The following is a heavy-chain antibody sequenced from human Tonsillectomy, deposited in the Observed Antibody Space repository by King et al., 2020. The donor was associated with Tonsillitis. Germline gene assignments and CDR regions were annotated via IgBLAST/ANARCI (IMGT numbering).Heavy chain of an antibody. Sequence: QLQESGPGLVKPSDTLSLTCTVSGGSISSSIYYWGWIRQPPGKGLEWIGSIYYSGNTYYNPSLKSRVTISLGTSKNQFSLKLSSLTAADTAVYYCARLNGDYPDYWGRGTQVTVSS. CDR3: ARLNGDYPDY. CDR1: GGSISSSIYY. V-gene: IGHV4-39*07. CDR2: IYYSGNT. D-gene: IGHD4-17*01. J-gene: IGHJ4*02.